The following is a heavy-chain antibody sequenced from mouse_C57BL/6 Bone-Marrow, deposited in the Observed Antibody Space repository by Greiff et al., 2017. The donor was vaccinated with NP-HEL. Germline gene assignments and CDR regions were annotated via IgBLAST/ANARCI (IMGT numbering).Heavy chain of an antibody. CDR3: ARGGIYYVYAWFAY. Sequence: VVRPGTSVKVSCKASGYAFTNYLIEWVKQRPGQGLEWIGVINPGSGGTNYNEKFKGKATLTADKSSSTAYMQLSSLTSEDSAVYFCARGGIYYVYAWFAYWGQGTLVTVSA. D-gene: IGHD2-2*01. CDR1: GYAFTNYL. CDR2: INPGSGGT. V-gene: IGHV1-54*01. J-gene: IGHJ3*01.